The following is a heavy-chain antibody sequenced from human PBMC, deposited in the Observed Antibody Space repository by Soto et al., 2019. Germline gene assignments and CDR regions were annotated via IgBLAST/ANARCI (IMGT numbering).Heavy chain of an antibody. CDR3: AKAGGAKGTGSGDLSYYMDV. Sequence: GGSLRLSCAASGFTFSSYGMHWVRQAPGKGLEWVAVISYDGSNKYYADSVKGRFTISRDNSKNTLYLQMNSLRAEDTAVYYCAKAGGAKGTGSGDLSYYMDVWGKGTTVTVSS. D-gene: IGHD3-10*01. CDR1: GFTFSSYG. J-gene: IGHJ6*03. CDR2: ISYDGSNK. V-gene: IGHV3-30*18.